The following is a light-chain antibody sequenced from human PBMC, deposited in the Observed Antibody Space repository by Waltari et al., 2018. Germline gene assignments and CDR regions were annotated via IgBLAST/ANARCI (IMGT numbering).Light chain of an antibody. J-gene: IGLJ1*01. CDR1: KSGSKN. Sequence: SYELTQPTSVSVAPGQTARIKCDGAKSGSKNLHWYQHKPGQAPVLVVYDDGDRPSGSPERFSGSNSGNTAALTISRVDAGDEAEYYCQVWDSGSNHYVFGTVTKVTVL. CDR2: DDG. V-gene: IGLV3-21*02. CDR3: QVWDSGSNHYV.